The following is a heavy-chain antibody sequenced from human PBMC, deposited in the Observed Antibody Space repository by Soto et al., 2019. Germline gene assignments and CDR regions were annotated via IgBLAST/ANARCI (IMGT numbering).Heavy chain of an antibody. V-gene: IGHV4-39*01. CDR2: VYYNKNT. CDR1: GASINNFAYY. Sequence: SETLSLTCSVSGASINNFAYYWGWIRQPPGKGLEWIGTVYYNKNTYYNPSLKSRVAISVDTAKNQFSLNLRSVTAADTAIYFCARRERYYGSPGWFDPWGQGTLVTVSS. D-gene: IGHD3-10*01. CDR3: ARRERYYGSPGWFDP. J-gene: IGHJ5*01.